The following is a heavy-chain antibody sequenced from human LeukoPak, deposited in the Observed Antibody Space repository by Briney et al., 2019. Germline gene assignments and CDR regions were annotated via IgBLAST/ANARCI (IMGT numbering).Heavy chain of an antibody. J-gene: IGHJ5*02. CDR1: GGSISSGGYS. CDR2: IYHSGST. V-gene: IGHV4-30-2*01. CDR3: ARVGYSSSSSFDP. D-gene: IGHD6-6*01. Sequence: SQTLSLTCAVSGGSISSGGYSWSWIRQPPGKGLEWIGYIYHSGSTYYNPSLKSRVTISVDTSKNQFSLKLSSVTAADTAVYYCARVGYSSSSSFDPWGQGTLVTVSS.